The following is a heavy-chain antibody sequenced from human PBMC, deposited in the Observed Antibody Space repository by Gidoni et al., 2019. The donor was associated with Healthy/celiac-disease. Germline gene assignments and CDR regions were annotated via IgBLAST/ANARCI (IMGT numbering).Heavy chain of an antibody. CDR3: ARSGRIAARPIDY. D-gene: IGHD6-6*01. Sequence: QVQLQESGPGLVKPSQTLSLTCTVSGGSISSGGYYWSWLRQHPGKGLEWIGYIYYSGSTYYNPSLKSRVTISVDTSKNQFSLKLSSVTAADTAVYYCARSGRIAARPIDYWGQGTLVTVSS. CDR2: IYYSGST. J-gene: IGHJ4*02. CDR1: GGSISSGGYY. V-gene: IGHV4-31*03.